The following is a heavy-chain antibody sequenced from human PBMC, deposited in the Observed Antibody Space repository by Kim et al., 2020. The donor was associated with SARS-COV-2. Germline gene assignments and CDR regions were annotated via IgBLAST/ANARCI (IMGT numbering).Heavy chain of an antibody. CDR3: AKGRGHPLVNWHFDV. V-gene: IGHV3-23*01. Sequence: LSLTFAASGFAFSRFAMTWVRQAPGKGLEWVSIVHGGGDGITYADSVKGRFTISRDNSKDTLSLQMNSLRGEDTAIYYCAKGRGHPLVNWHFDVWGRGTLVTVTS. CDR1: GFAFSRFA. CDR2: VHGGGDGI. D-gene: IGHD3-16*02. J-gene: IGHJ2*01.